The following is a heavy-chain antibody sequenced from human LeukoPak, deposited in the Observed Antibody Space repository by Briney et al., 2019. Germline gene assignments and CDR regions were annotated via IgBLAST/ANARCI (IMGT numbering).Heavy chain of an antibody. CDR1: GFTFGDYG. D-gene: IGHD3-10*01. J-gene: IGHJ5*02. V-gene: IGHV3-20*04. CDR2: ILWSGGSI. Sequence: GGSLRLSCAASGFTFGDYGMSGVRHAPGKGLEGVSGILWSGGSIGYADSVKGRFTISRDNAKNSLYLQMNSLRAEDTALYYCARDDYGSGSWYDLWAQGTLVTVSS. CDR3: ARDDYGSGSWYDL.